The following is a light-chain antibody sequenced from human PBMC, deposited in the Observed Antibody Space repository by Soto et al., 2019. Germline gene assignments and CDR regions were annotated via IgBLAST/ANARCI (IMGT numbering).Light chain of an antibody. V-gene: IGLV2-14*01. J-gene: IGLJ2*01. CDR2: AVS. CDR3: RSYTSSTSVA. Sequence: QYALTQPASVSGSPGQSSTISCTGTSSDVGGYNYVSWYQQHPGKAPKLIIYAVSNRPSGVSHRFSGSKSGNTASLAISGLQAEDEAEYYCRSYTSSTSVAFGGGTKLTVL. CDR1: SSDVGGYNY.